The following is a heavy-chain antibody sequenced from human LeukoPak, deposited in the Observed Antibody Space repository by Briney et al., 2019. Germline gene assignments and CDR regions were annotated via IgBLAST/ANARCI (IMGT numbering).Heavy chain of an antibody. Sequence: GGSLRLSCAASGFTFSDWYLSWIRQAPGKALEWIAYMHNSDNTIYYADSVKGRFTISRDNAKSSLDLQMSSLRAEDTAVYYCARGHYGLDVWGQGTTVTVSS. J-gene: IGHJ6*02. V-gene: IGHV3-11*01. CDR3: ARGHYGLDV. CDR2: MHNSDNTI. CDR1: GFTFSDWY.